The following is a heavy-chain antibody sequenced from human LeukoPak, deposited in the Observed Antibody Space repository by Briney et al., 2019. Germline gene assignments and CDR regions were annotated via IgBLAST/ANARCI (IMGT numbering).Heavy chain of an antibody. CDR1: GGTFSSYA. J-gene: IGHJ4*02. Sequence: GASVKVSCKASGGTFSSYAISWVRQAPGKGLEWMGGFDPEDGETIYAQKFQGRVTMTEDTSTDTAYMELSSLRSEDTAVYYCATFAWFGEPSQVDYWGQGTLVTVSS. CDR3: ATFAWFGEPSQVDY. CDR2: FDPEDGET. D-gene: IGHD3-10*01. V-gene: IGHV1-24*01.